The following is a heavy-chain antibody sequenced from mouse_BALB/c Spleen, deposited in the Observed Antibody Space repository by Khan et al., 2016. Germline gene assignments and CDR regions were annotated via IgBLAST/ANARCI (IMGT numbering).Heavy chain of an antibody. Sequence: EVQLQESGPGLVKPSQSLSLTCTVTGYSITSDYAWSWIRQFPGNKLEWMGYIGYSGRTYYTPSLKSRISITRATSRNQFFLQLNSVTTDDTATYYCARWVRGAVDFWSQGTSVTVSS. CDR1: GYSITSDYA. V-gene: IGHV3-2*02. CDR3: ARWVRGAVDF. CDR2: IGYSGRT. J-gene: IGHJ4*01.